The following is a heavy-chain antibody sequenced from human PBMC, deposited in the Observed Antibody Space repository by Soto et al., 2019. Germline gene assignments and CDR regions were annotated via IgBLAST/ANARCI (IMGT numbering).Heavy chain of an antibody. Sequence: EVQLLESGGGLVQPGGSLRLSCAASGFSFRNYAMSWVRQAPGKGLEWISTLTGSSSNIYYADSVKGRFDISRDNSRNTVYLQMNSLSAEDTAVYYCANGRATYGLLTHDYWGQGTLVTVSS. V-gene: IGHV3-23*01. J-gene: IGHJ4*02. D-gene: IGHD3-10*01. CDR3: ANGRATYGLLTHDY. CDR2: LTGSSSNI. CDR1: GFSFRNYA.